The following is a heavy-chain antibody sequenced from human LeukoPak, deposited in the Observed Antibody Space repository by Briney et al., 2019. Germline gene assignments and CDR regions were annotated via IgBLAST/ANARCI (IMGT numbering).Heavy chain of an antibody. J-gene: IGHJ5*02. V-gene: IGHV3-7*01. CDR3: AISTYSSSPS. CDR1: GLAFSDHW. D-gene: IGHD6-6*01. Sequence: PGGSLRLSCAASGLAFSDHWMIWVRQAPGKGQEWVANINHDESKKYYVDSVEGRFTISRDNAKNSLYLQMNSLRAEDTAVYYCAISTYSSSPSWGQGTPVTVSS. CDR2: INHDESKK.